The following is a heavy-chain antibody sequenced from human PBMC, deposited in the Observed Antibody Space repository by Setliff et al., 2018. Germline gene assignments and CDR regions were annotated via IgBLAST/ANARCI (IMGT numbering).Heavy chain of an antibody. J-gene: IGHJ6*02. CDR1: GYTFTSYD. CDR3: AYGMDV. V-gene: IGHV1-8*01. Sequence: GASVKVSCKASGYTFTSYDINWVRQATGQGLEWMGWMNPNSGNTGYAQRVQGRVTITADKSTSTAYMELSSLRSEDTAVYYCAYGMDVWGQGTTVTVSS. CDR2: MNPNSGNT.